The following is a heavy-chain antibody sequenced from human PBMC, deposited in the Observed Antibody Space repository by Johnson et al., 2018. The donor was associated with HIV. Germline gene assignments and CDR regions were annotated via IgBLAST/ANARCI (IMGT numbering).Heavy chain of an antibody. CDR2: IAASGDST. CDR1: GFTFNTYV. V-gene: IGHV3-23*04. J-gene: IGHJ3*02. Sequence: VHLVESGGGLVKPWGSLRLSCAASGFTFNTYVMNWVRQAPGKGLEWVSLIAASGDSTYYADSVRGRFTISRDNSKNTLYLQMNSLKIEDTAVYYCTTDHCSGDSCCRGGSCYNAFDIWGQGTMVTVSS. CDR3: TTDHCSGDSCCRGGSCYNAFDI. D-gene: IGHD2-15*01.